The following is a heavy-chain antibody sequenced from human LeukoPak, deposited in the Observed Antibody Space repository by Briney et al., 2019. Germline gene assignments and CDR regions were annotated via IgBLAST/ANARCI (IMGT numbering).Heavy chain of an antibody. V-gene: IGHV4-59*01. CDR2: FYDTRSP. CDR3: ARGRGSLTY. CDR1: GGSISLYY. J-gene: IGHJ4*02. D-gene: IGHD3-10*01. Sequence: PSEILSLTCTVSGGSISLYYWSWIRQPPGKGLEWIGYFYDTRSPKYNPSLERRVTISVDMSRNQFSLNLTSVTAADTAVYYCARGRGSLTYWGQGTLATVSS.